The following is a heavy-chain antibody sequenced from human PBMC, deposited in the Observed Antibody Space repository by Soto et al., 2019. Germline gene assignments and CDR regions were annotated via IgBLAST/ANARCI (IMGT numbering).Heavy chain of an antibody. V-gene: IGHV3-30*18. CDR2: MSYDGSNT. Sequence: GGSLRLSCAASGFTFSDYYMSWIRQAPGKGLEWVAVMSYDGSNTYYADSVKGLFTISRDNSKNTLYLQMSSLRAEDTAVYYCAKDLLRYFNYLDYWGQGTLVTVSS. J-gene: IGHJ4*02. CDR3: AKDLLRYFNYLDY. D-gene: IGHD3-9*01. CDR1: GFTFSDYY.